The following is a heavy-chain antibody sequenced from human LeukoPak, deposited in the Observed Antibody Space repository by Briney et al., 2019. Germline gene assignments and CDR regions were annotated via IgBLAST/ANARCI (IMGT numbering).Heavy chain of an antibody. CDR2: MNPNSGNT. Sequence: ASVKVSCKASGYTFTSYDINWVRQATGQGLEWMGWMNPNSGNTGYAQKFQGRVTITRNTSISTAYMELSSLRSEDTAVYYCARGSRITMVRGVIIRHYYYMDVWGKGTTVTVSS. J-gene: IGHJ6*03. D-gene: IGHD3-10*01. V-gene: IGHV1-8*03. CDR1: GYTFTSYD. CDR3: ARGSRITMVRGVIIRHYYYMDV.